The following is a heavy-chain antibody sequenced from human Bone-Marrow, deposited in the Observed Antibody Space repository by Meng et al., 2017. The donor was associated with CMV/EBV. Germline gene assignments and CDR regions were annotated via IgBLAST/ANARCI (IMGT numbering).Heavy chain of an antibody. CDR2: IYHSGST. V-gene: IGHV4-34*01. CDR3: ARVLVVRGVIITNYYYYYGMDV. D-gene: IGHD3-10*01. J-gene: IGHJ6*02. Sequence: SETLSLTCAVYGGSFSGYYWSWIRQPPGKGLEWIGSIYHSGSTYYNPSLKSRVTISVDTSKNQFSLKLSSVTAADTAVYYCARVLVVRGVIITNYYYYYGMDVWGQGTTVTVSS. CDR1: GGSFSGYY.